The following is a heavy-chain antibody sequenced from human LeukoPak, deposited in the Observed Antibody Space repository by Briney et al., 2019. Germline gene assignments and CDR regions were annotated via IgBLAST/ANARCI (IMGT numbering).Heavy chain of an antibody. J-gene: IGHJ6*02. D-gene: IGHD1-26*01. CDR1: GYTFTSYD. V-gene: IGHV1-8*01. CDR3: ARELESIVGPNYYYYGMDV. CDR2: MNPNSANT. Sequence: GASVKVSCKASGYTFTSYDINWVRQATGQGLEWMGWMNPNSANTGYAQKFQGRVTMTRNTSISTAYMELSSLRSEDTAVYYCARELESIVGPNYYYYGMDVWGQGTTVTVSS.